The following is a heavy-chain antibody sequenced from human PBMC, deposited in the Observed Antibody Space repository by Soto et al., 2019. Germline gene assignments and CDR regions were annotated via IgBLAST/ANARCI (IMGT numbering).Heavy chain of an antibody. Sequence: SETLSLTCTVSGGSISSGGYYWSWIRQHPGKGLEWIGYIYYSGSTYYKTSLKSRVTISVDTSKNQFSLKLSSVTAADTAVFYFARFFSLVRGVTTEYNWFDPWGQGTLVTVSS. CDR3: ARFFSLVRGVTTEYNWFDP. CDR2: IYYSGST. V-gene: IGHV4-31*03. D-gene: IGHD3-10*01. J-gene: IGHJ5*02. CDR1: GGSISSGGYY.